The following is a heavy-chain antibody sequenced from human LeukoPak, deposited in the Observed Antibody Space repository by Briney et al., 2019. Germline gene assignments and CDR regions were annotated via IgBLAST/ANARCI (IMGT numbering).Heavy chain of an antibody. CDR2: IYDSGST. V-gene: IGHV4-39*01. D-gene: IGHD3-10*01. CDR1: GFTFSSYG. J-gene: IGHJ5*02. CDR3: ARHYGP. Sequence: TGGSLRLSCAASGFTFSSYGMHWVRQPPGKGLEWIGSIYDSGSTYYNPSLKSRVTISVDTSKNQFSLKLNSVTAADTAVYYCARHYGPWGQGTLVIVSS.